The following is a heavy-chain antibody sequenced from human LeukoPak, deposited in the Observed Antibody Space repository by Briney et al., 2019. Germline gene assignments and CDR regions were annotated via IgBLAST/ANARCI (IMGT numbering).Heavy chain of an antibody. Sequence: SETLSLTCTVSGYSISSGYYWGWIRQPPGKGLEWIGSIYHSGSTYYNPSRKSRVTISVDTSKNQFSLKLSSVTAADTAVYYCARLVGARVYYYYYYMDVWGKGTTVTVSS. J-gene: IGHJ6*03. CDR1: GYSISSGYY. V-gene: IGHV4-38-2*02. D-gene: IGHD1-26*01. CDR2: IYHSGST. CDR3: ARLVGARVYYYYYYMDV.